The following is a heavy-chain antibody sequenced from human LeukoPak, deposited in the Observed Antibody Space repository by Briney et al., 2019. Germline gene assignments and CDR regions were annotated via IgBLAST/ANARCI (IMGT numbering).Heavy chain of an antibody. V-gene: IGHV4-34*01. J-gene: IGHJ4*02. CDR2: INHSGST. CDR3: ARGDSGSYYWIDY. D-gene: IGHD1-26*01. Sequence: PSETLSLTCAVYGGSFSGYYWSWIRQPPGEGLEWIGEINHSGSTNYNPSLKSRVTISVDTSKNQFSLKPSSVTAAHTAVYYCARGDSGSYYWIDYRGQGTMVTVSS. CDR1: GGSFSGYY.